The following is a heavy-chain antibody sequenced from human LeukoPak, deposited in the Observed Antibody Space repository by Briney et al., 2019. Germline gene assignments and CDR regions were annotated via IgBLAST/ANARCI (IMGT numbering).Heavy chain of an antibody. CDR1: GYTFTGYY. Sequence: ASVKVSCKASGYTFTGYYMHWVRQAPGQGLEWMGWINPNSGGTNYAQQFQGRVTMTRGTSISTAYMELSRLRSDDTAVYYCARSAVGAAYTNTWGQGTLVTVSS. J-gene: IGHJ4*02. D-gene: IGHD1-26*01. CDR2: INPNSGGT. CDR3: ARSAVGAAYTNT. V-gene: IGHV1-2*02.